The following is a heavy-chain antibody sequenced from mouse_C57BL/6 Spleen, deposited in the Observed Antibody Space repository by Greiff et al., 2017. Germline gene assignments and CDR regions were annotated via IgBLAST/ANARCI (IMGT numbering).Heavy chain of an antibody. CDR3: ARDRLRRLYYFDY. J-gene: IGHJ2*01. D-gene: IGHD2-4*01. Sequence: VKLQQPGAELVRPGTSVKLSCKASGYTFTSYWMHWVKQRPGQGLEWIGVIDPSDSYTNYNQKFKGKATLTVDTSSSTAYMQLSSLTSEDSAVYYCARDRLRRLYYFDYWGQGTTLTVSS. V-gene: IGHV1-59*01. CDR1: GYTFTSYW. CDR2: IDPSDSYT.